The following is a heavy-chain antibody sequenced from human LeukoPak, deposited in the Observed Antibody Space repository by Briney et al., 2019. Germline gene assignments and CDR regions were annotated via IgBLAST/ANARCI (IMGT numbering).Heavy chain of an antibody. CDR3: AREVAAAGALDY. Sequence: GGSLRLSCAASGFTFSDYYMSWIRQAPGKGLEWVSYISSSSSYTNYADSVEGRFTISRDNAKNSLYLQMNSLRAEDTAVYYCAREVAAAGALDYWGQGTLVTVSS. D-gene: IGHD6-13*01. CDR2: ISSSSSYT. CDR1: GFTFSDYY. V-gene: IGHV3-11*06. J-gene: IGHJ4*02.